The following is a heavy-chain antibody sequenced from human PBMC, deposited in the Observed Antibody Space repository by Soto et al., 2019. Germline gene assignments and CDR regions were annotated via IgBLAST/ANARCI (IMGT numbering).Heavy chain of an antibody. CDR2: IYYSGST. Sequence: SETLSLTCTVSGGSISSYCWSWIRQPPGKGLEWIGYIYYSGSTNYNPSLKSRVTISVDTSKNQFSLKLSSVTAADTAVYYCARDYGSNWNYNYYYYGMDVWGQGTTVTVS. D-gene: IGHD1-7*01. V-gene: IGHV4-59*01. CDR3: ARDYGSNWNYNYYYYGMDV. CDR1: GGSISSYC. J-gene: IGHJ6*02.